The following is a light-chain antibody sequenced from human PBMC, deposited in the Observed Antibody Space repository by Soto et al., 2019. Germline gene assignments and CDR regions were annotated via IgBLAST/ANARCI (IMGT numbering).Light chain of an antibody. V-gene: IGLV1-51*02. CDR3: GTWDSSLSAEV. CDR1: SSNIGNNY. Sequence: QSVLTQPPSGSAAPGQKVTISCSGSSSNIGNNYVSWYQQLPGTAPKLLIYENNKRPSGIPDRFSGSKSGTSATLGITGLQTGDEADYYCGTWDSSLSAEVFGSGTKVTV. CDR2: ENN. J-gene: IGLJ1*01.